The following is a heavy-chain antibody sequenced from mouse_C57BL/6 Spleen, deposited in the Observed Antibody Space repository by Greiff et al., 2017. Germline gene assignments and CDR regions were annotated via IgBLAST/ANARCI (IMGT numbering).Heavy chain of an antibody. J-gene: IGHJ4*01. CDR2: ISSGSSTI. Sequence: DVMLVESGGGLVKPGGSLKLSCAASGFTFSDYGMHWVRQAPEKGLEWVAYISSGSSTIYYADTVKGRFTISRDNAKNTLFLQMTSLRSEDTAMYYCARNYYGSSGDYAMDYWGQGTSVTVSS. CDR1: GFTFSDYG. V-gene: IGHV5-17*01. D-gene: IGHD1-1*01. CDR3: ARNYYGSSGDYAMDY.